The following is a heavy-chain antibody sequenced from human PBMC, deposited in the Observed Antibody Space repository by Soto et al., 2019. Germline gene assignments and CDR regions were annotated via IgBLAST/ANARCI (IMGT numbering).Heavy chain of an antibody. CDR3: AKDVDHRTPFDC. CDR2: ISGSGGST. CDR1: GFTFSSYA. J-gene: IGHJ4*02. Sequence: EVQLLESGGGLVQPGGSLRLSCAASGFTFSSYAMSWVRQAPGKGLEWVSAISGSGGSTYYADSVKGRFTISRDNSKNRLYLQMNSLRADDTAVYYCAKDVDHRTPFDCSCEGTLVTVSS. D-gene: IGHD1-1*01. V-gene: IGHV3-23*01.